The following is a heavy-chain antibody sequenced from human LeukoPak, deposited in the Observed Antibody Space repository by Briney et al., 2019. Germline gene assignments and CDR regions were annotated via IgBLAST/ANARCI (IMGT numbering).Heavy chain of an antibody. Sequence: RTGGSLRLSCAASGFAFSRYGMHWVRQAPGKGLEWAAIISYDGSNKYYADSVKGRFTISRDNSKSTLYLQMNSLSTEDTAVYYCAKGRTQLWLDDAFDIWGQGTMVTVSS. CDR1: GFAFSRYG. CDR2: ISYDGSNK. CDR3: AKGRTQLWLDDAFDI. J-gene: IGHJ3*02. V-gene: IGHV3-30*18. D-gene: IGHD3-10*01.